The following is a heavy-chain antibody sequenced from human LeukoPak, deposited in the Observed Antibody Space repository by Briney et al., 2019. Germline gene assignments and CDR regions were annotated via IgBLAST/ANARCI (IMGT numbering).Heavy chain of an antibody. Sequence: GASVKVSCKASGYTFTGYYMHWVRQAPGQGLEWMGWISAYNGNTNYAQKLQGRVTMTTDTSTSTAYMELRSLRSDDTAVYYCARHIVVVPAAPGNVGMDVWGQGTTVTVSS. CDR2: ISAYNGNT. J-gene: IGHJ6*02. D-gene: IGHD2-2*01. CDR1: GYTFTGYY. CDR3: ARHIVVVPAAPGNVGMDV. V-gene: IGHV1-18*04.